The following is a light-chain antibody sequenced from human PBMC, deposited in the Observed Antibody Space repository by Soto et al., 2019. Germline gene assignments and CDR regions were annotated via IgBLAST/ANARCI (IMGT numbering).Light chain of an antibody. J-gene: IGKJ5*01. V-gene: IGKV3-15*01. CDR2: GAS. CDR1: QSVRSN. Sequence: EIVMTQSPATLSASPGERATLSCRASQSVRSNLAWYQQKPGQAPRLLIYGASTRETGIPAMFSGSGAGTEFTRSIGSLQSEDVATYFCQQLNSYPITFGQGTRLEIK. CDR3: QQLNSYPIT.